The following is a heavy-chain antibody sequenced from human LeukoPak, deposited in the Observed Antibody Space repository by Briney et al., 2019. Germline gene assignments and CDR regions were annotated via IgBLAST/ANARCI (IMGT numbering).Heavy chain of an antibody. CDR2: IYTSGST. CDR1: GGSISSYY. V-gene: IGHV4-4*07. CDR3: AREQVSSSWYIDY. J-gene: IGHJ4*02. Sequence: SETLSLTCTVSGGSISSYYWSSIRQPAGKGLEWIGRIYTSGSTNYNPSLKSRVTMSVDTSKNQFSLKLSSVTAADTAVYYCAREQVSSSWYIDYWGQGTLVTVSS. D-gene: IGHD6-13*01.